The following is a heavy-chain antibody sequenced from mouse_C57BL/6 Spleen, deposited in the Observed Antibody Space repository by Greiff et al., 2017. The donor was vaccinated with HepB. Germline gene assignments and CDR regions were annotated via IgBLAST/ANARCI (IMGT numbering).Heavy chain of an antibody. Sequence: QVQLQPSGAELVMPGASVKLSCKASCYTFTSYWMHWVKQRPGQGLEWIGEIDPSDSYTNYNQKFKGKSTLTVDKSSSTAYMQLSSLTSEDSAVYYCARREDGPYFDYWGQGTTLTVSS. J-gene: IGHJ2*01. CDR1: CYTFTSYW. CDR3: ARREDGPYFDY. V-gene: IGHV1-69*01. CDR2: IDPSDSYT.